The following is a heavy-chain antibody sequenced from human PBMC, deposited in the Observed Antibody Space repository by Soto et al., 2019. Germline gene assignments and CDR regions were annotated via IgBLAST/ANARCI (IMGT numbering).Heavy chain of an antibody. CDR2: MNPINGAT. CDR3: GRGRSPRAPAGGTPYYYAMDV. D-gene: IGHD6-13*01. V-gene: IGHV1-8*02. Sequence: QVQLVQSGAEAKQSGASVKVSCKASGYDFTAYDINWVRQASGQGLEWMGWMNPINGATGTARRFQGRASMTRNTATGTAYLELTSLRSDDTAVYYCGRGRSPRAPAGGTPYYYAMDVWGQGTTVTVSS. J-gene: IGHJ6*02. CDR1: GYDFTAYD.